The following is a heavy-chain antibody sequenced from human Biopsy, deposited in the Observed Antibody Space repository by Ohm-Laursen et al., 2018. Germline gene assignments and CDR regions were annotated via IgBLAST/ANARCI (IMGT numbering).Heavy chain of an antibody. V-gene: IGHV1-58*01. CDR3: AATSTLYYYYYAMDV. CDR1: GFTFSSSA. J-gene: IGHJ6*02. CDR2: IVVGSGHT. Sequence: GASVKVSCKASGFTFSSSAVQWVRQARGQRLEWIGWIVVGSGHTDYAQKFQERATITRDMSTSTAYMELTSLRSEDTAVYYCAATSTLYYYYYAMDVWDQGTTITVSS.